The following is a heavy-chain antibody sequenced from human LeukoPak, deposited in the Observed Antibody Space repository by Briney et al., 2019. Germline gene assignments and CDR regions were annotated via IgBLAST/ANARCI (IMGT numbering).Heavy chain of an antibody. CDR3: STSPSWGV. V-gene: IGHV3-53*01. CDR2: IYSGGTT. CDR1: GFTVINNY. J-gene: IGHJ6*01. D-gene: IGHD1-26*01. Sequence: GGSLRLSCAASGFTVINNYMTWVRQAPGKGLEWGSVIYSGGTTQYSAYVKGRFTISRGHSKNTMYLQMNNPRVDDTAVYYCSTSPSWGVWGKGSTVSLS.